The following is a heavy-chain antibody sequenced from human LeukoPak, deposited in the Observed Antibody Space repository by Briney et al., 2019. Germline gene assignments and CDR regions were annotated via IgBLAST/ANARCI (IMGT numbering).Heavy chain of an antibody. V-gene: IGHV3-15*01. Sequence: PGGSLRLSCAASGFTFSNAWMSWVRQAPGKGLEWVGRIKSKTSGGTTDYAASVKDRFTISRDDSKNTLYLQMNSLQTEDTAVYYCTTEGYTYGFHAMAVWGQGTTVTVSS. D-gene: IGHD5-18*01. CDR3: TTEGYTYGFHAMAV. CDR2: IKSKTSGGTT. J-gene: IGHJ6*02. CDR1: GFTFSNAW.